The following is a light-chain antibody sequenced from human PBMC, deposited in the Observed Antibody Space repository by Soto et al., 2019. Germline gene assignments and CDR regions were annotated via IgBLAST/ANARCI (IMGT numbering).Light chain of an antibody. V-gene: IGKV3-20*01. CDR3: QQYGSSLLGLPYPYT. Sequence: EIVLTQSPGTLSLSPGERATLSCRASQSVSSSYLAWYQQKPGQAPRLLIYGASSRATGIPDRFSGSGSGTDFTLTISRLEPEDFAVYYCQQYGSSLLGLPYPYTFGQGTKLDIK. CDR1: QSVSSSY. CDR2: GAS. J-gene: IGKJ2*01.